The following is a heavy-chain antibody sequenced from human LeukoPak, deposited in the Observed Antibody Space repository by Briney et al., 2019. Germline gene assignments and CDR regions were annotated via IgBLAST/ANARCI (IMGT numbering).Heavy chain of an antibody. CDR2: IYYSGST. D-gene: IGHD5-18*01. CDR3: ARGDTAMVNFDY. J-gene: IGHJ4*02. V-gene: IGHV4-59*08. CDR1: SGSISTYY. Sequence: SETLSLTCTVSSGSISTYYWNWIRQPPGKGLEWIGYIYYSGSTNYNPSLKSRVTISVNTSKNQFSLKLSSVTAADTAVYYCARGDTAMVNFDYWGQGTLVTVSS.